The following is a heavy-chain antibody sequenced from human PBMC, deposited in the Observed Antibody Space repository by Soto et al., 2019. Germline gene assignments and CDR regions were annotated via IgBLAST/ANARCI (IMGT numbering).Heavy chain of an antibody. V-gene: IGHV1-69*13. J-gene: IGHJ4*02. CDR1: GGTFSSYA. Sequence: GASVKVSCKASGGTFSSYAISWVRQAPGQGLEWMGGIIPIFGTANYAQKFQGRVTITADESTSTAYMELSSLRSEDTAVYYCARLYYYDSSGYYPWPLYYRGQGTLVTVSS. D-gene: IGHD3-22*01. CDR2: IIPIFGTA. CDR3: ARLYYYDSSGYYPWPLYY.